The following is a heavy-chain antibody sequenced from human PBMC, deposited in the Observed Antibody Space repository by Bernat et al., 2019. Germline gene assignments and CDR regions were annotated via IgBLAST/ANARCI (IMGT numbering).Heavy chain of an antibody. J-gene: IGHJ5*02. Sequence: QVQLVESGGGVVQPGRSLRLSCAASGFTFSSYAMHWVRQAPGKGLEWVAVISYDGSNKYYADSVKGRFTISRDNSKNMLYLQMNSLRAEDTAVYYCASLLSRALHDYGDYGFDPWGQGTLVIVSS. CDR3: ASLLSRALHDYGDYGFDP. V-gene: IGHV3-30-3*01. CDR2: ISYDGSNK. D-gene: IGHD4-17*01. CDR1: GFTFSSYA.